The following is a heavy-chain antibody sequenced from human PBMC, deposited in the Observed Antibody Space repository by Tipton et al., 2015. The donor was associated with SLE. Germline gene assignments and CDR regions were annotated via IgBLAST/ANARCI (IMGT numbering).Heavy chain of an antibody. J-gene: IGHJ6*03. CDR1: GGSISSGSYY. CDR2: IYYSGST. D-gene: IGHD4-11*01. CDR3: AREYSNNWGYMDV. V-gene: IGHV4-61*01. Sequence: TLSLTCTVSGGSISSGSYYWSWIRQPPGKGLEWIGYIYYSGSTNYNPSLKSRVTMSVDTSKNQFSLKLSSVTAADTAVYYCAREYSNNWGYMDVWGKGTTVTVSS.